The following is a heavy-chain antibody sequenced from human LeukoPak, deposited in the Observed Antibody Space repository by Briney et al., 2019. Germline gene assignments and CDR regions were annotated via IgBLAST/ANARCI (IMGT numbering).Heavy chain of an antibody. Sequence: GGSLRLSCAASGFTFSSYAMSWVRQAPGKGLEWVSVIHSDGTTHYADSVKGRFTISRDNSKNTLYLQMNSLRVEDTAMYYCARETGYSTSWYAYYFDYWGQGTLVTVAS. J-gene: IGHJ4*02. D-gene: IGHD6-13*01. CDR3: ARETGYSTSWYAYYFDY. CDR1: GFTFSSYA. CDR2: IHSDGTT. V-gene: IGHV3-53*01.